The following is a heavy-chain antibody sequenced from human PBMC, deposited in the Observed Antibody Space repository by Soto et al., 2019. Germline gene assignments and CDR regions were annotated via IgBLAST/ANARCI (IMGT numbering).Heavy chain of an antibody. V-gene: IGHV3-21*01. J-gene: IGHJ3*02. D-gene: IGHD3-22*01. CDR2: IRSSSSYI. CDR3: ARAKYYYDSSGYYDHPDAFDI. Sequence: PERCMRLSCVPCGLTFSSYSMNWDRQSPGKGLEWVSSIRSSSSYIYYAVSVKGRFTISRDNAKNSLYLQMNSLRAEDTAVYYCARAKYYYDSSGYYDHPDAFDIWGQGTMVTVSS. CDR1: GLTFSSYS.